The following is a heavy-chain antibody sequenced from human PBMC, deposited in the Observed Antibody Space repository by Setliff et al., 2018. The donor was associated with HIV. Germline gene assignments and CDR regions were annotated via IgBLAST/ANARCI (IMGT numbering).Heavy chain of an antibody. Sequence: SVTLSLTCAVSGYSIRSAYYWCWNRQPPGKGLEWIGSIYHRGGTYYNPFLKSRVSISVDTSKKQFSLKLSSVTAADTAVYYCARHESGRSSSWSNFDYWGQGTQVTVSS. V-gene: IGHV4-38-2*01. CDR3: ARHESGRSSSWSNFDY. J-gene: IGHJ4*02. CDR1: GYSIRSAYY. D-gene: IGHD6-13*01. CDR2: IYHRGGT.